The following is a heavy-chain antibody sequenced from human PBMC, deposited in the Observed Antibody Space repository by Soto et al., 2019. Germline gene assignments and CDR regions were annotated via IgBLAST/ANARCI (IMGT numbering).Heavy chain of an antibody. Sequence: QPGGSLRLSCAASGFTFSSYAMSWVRQAPGKGLEWVSAISGSGGSTYYADSVKGRFTISRDNSKNTLYLQMNSLRAEDTAVYYCAATVSSVYYYDSSGYHRYYYGMDVWGQGTTVTVSS. CDR2: ISGSGGST. D-gene: IGHD3-22*01. CDR1: GFTFSSYA. V-gene: IGHV3-23*01. CDR3: AATVSSVYYYDSSGYHRYYYGMDV. J-gene: IGHJ6*02.